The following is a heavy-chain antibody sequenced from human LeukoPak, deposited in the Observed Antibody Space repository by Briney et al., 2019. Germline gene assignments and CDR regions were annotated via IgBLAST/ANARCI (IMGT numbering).Heavy chain of an antibody. CDR2: IIVGSGAT. Sequence: SVKVSCKTSGFTFSTSAVPWVRQARGQRLEWIGWIIVGSGATNYAQSLQGRFTITRDMSTNTAYMELSSLGSEDSAVYYCAAELYGVYTDCCTFHLWGQGTMVTVSS. V-gene: IGHV1-58*01. CDR3: AAELYGVYTDCCTFHL. J-gene: IGHJ3*01. D-gene: IGHD4-17*01. CDR1: GFTFSTSA.